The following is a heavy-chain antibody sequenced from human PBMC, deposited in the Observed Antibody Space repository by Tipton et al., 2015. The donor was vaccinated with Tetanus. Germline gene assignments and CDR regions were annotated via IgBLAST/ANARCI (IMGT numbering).Heavy chain of an antibody. J-gene: IGHJ4*02. D-gene: IGHD3-3*01. CDR3: ARANYEFPKKGPFDS. CDR1: GGSIRSGSYQ. V-gene: IGHV4-61*01. Sequence: TLSLTCTVSGGSIRSGSYQWNWIRQPPGKGLEWLAYTSPSGRTNSNYSLKSRITISQDMSKNQFSLRLASVTAADTAVYYCARANYEFPKKGPFDSWAQGALVIVSS. CDR2: TSPSGRT.